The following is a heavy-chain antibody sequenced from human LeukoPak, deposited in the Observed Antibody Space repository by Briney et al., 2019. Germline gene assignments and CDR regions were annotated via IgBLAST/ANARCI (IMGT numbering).Heavy chain of an antibody. CDR2: ITGGGGIP. CDR1: GFTFDDYA. V-gene: IGHV3-23*01. J-gene: IGHJ4*02. Sequence: GGSLRLSCAASGFTFDDYAMSWVRQAPRKGLEWVSAITGGGGIPFYADSVQGRFTISRNNSKNTLYLQMDSLRAEDTAIYYCVKVPYYYDSRGYYYFDSWGQGTLVTVSS. D-gene: IGHD3-22*01. CDR3: VKVPYYYDSRGYYYFDS.